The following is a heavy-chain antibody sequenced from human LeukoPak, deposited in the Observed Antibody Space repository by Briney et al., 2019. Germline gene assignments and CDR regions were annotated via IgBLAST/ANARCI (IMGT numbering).Heavy chain of an antibody. CDR2: FSYSGSA. J-gene: IGHJ3*02. CDR3: ARNLGMATITSPFDI. V-gene: IGHV4-59*01. D-gene: IGHD5-24*01. Sequence: NPSETLSLTCTVSGGSMSSYYWSWIRQPPGKGLEWIGYFSYSGSANYNPSLKSRVTISVDTSKNQFSLKLSSVTAADTAVYYCARNLGMATITSPFDIWGQGTMVTVSS. CDR1: GGSMSSYY.